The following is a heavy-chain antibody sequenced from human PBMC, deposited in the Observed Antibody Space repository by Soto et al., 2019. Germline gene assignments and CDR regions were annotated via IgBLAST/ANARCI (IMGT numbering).Heavy chain of an antibody. CDR2: ISSSSSYI. J-gene: IGHJ6*02. Sequence: EVQLVESGGGLVKPGGSLRLSCGASGFTFSSYSMNWVRQAPGKGLEWVSSISSSSSYIYYADSVKGRFTISRDNAKNSLYLQMNSLRAEDTAVYYCARSYDSSGYSYYYYGMDVWGQGTTVTVSS. CDR3: ARSYDSSGYSYYYYGMDV. V-gene: IGHV3-21*01. D-gene: IGHD3-22*01. CDR1: GFTFSSYS.